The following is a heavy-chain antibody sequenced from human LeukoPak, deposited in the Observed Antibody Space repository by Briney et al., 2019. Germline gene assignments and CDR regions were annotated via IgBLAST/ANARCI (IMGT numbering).Heavy chain of an antibody. J-gene: IGHJ6*02. CDR1: GFTFSNYA. CDR3: ARDQAFDWFYYYYGMDV. D-gene: IGHD3-9*01. CDR2: IGGSVNTT. Sequence: GGSLRLACVASGFTFSNYALSWVRQAPGKGLEWVSSIGGSVNTTNYADSVKGRFTISRDNSKNTLSLQMNSLRAEDAAVYYCARDQAFDWFYYYYGMDVWGLGTTVIVSS. V-gene: IGHV3-23*01.